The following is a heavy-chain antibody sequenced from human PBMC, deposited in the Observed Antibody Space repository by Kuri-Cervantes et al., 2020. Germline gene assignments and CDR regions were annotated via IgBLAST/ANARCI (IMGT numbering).Heavy chain of an antibody. D-gene: IGHD5-18*01. CDR3: VRVYGSMANTAMAHFDY. CDR2: INHSGST. V-gene: IGHV4-34*01. CDR1: GGSFSGYY. Sequence: ESLKISCAVYGGSFSGYYWSWIRQPPGKGLEWIGEINHSGSTNYNPSLKSRVTISVDTSKNQFSLKLSSVTAADTAVYYCVRVYGSMANTAMAHFDYWGQGTLVTVSS. J-gene: IGHJ4*02.